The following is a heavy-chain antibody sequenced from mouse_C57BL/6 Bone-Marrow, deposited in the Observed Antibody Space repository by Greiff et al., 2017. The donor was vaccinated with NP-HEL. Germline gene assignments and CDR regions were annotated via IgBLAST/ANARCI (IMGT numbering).Heavy chain of an antibody. CDR2: INPSNGGT. J-gene: IGHJ2*01. CDR1: GYTFTSYW. V-gene: IGHV1-53*01. CDR3: AKGPYYFDD. Sequence: ASGYTFTSYWMHWVKQRPGQGLEWIGNINPSNGGTNYNEKFKSKATLTVDKSSSTAYMHLSSLTSQGTAVYYCAKGPYYFDDWGPGTTLTVSS.